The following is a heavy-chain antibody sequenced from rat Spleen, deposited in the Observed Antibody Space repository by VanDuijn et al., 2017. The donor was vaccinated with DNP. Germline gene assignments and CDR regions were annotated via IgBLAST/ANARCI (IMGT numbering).Heavy chain of an antibody. V-gene: IGHV5S23*01. CDR2: ISSGGDSA. CDR1: GFTFSHYG. CDR3: TTDRVYLDGDTHLFDY. D-gene: IGHD1-12*02. J-gene: IGHJ2*01. Sequence: EVQLVESGGGLLQPGRSLKLSCAASGFTFSHYGMAWVRQAPKEGLEWVATISSGGDSAYYRDSVKGRFTISRDNTRRTLYLQMDSLRSEDTATYYCTTDRVYLDGDTHLFDYWGQGVMVTVSS.